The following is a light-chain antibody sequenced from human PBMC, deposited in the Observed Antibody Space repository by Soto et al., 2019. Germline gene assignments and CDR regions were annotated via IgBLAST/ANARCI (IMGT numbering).Light chain of an antibody. J-gene: IGLJ2*01. V-gene: IGLV1-51*01. CDR2: DNN. CDR1: SSNIGNNY. Sequence: QSVLTQPPSVSAAPGQKVTISCSGSSSNIGNNYVSWYQQLPGTAPKVLIYDNNKRPSGIPDRFSGSKSGTSATLGITGLQTGDEADYYCATWDSNLSAGVFGGGTKLTVL. CDR3: ATWDSNLSAGV.